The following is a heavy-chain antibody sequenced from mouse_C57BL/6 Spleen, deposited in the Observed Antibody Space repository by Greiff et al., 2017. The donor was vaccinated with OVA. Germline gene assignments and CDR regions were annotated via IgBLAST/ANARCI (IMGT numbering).Heavy chain of an antibody. CDR2: ISSGSSTI. V-gene: IGHV5-17*01. D-gene: IGHD1-1*01. Sequence: EVKLMESGGGLVKPGGSLKLSCAASGFTFSDYGMHWVRQAPEKGLEWVAYISSGSSTIYYADTVKGRFTISRDNAKNTLFLQMTSRRSEDTAMYYCARLPYYGSSPAWFAYWGQGTLVTVSA. CDR1: GFTFSDYG. CDR3: ARLPYYGSSPAWFAY. J-gene: IGHJ3*01.